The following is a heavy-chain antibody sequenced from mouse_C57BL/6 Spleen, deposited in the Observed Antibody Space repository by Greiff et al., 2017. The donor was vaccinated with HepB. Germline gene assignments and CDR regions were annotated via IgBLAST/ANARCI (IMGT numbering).Heavy chain of an antibody. Sequence: VKLMESGAELVRPGASVTLSCKASGYTFTDYEMHWVKQTPVHGLEWIGAIDPETGGTAYNQKFKGKAILTADKSSSTAYMELRSLTSEDSAVYYCTGATGYFDVWGTGTTVTVSS. CDR2: IDPETGGT. D-gene: IGHD3-1*01. V-gene: IGHV1-15*01. CDR1: GYTFTDYE. J-gene: IGHJ1*03. CDR3: TGATGYFDV.